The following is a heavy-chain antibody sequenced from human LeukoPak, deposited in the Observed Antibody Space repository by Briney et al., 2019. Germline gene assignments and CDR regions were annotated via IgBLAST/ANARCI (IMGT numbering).Heavy chain of an antibody. D-gene: IGHD6-13*01. Sequence: SETLSLTCTVSGGSTSSSSYNWGWIRQPPGKGLEWIGILSYRGSTYYNPSLKSRVTISVDTSKNHFSLKLNSVTAAETAVYYCARRDSSSWSAFDIWGQGTMVTVSS. CDR2: LSYRGST. V-gene: IGHV4-39*02. J-gene: IGHJ3*02. CDR3: ARRDSSSWSAFDI. CDR1: GGSTSSSSYN.